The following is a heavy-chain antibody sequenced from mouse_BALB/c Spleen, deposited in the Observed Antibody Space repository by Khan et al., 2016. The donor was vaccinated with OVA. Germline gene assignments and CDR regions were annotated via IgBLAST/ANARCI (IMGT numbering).Heavy chain of an antibody. Sequence: QVQLQQSGAELARPGASVKLSCKASGYTFTDYYINWVKQRTGQGLEWIGEISPGSGDTYYNERFKGQATLTADKSSSTAYLQLSSLTSEASAVYFGARRNYCGYTFAYWGQGTLVTVSA. D-gene: IGHD1-2*01. J-gene: IGHJ3*01. V-gene: IGHV1-77*01. CDR2: ISPGSGDT. CDR3: ARRNYCGYTFAY. CDR1: GYTFTDYY.